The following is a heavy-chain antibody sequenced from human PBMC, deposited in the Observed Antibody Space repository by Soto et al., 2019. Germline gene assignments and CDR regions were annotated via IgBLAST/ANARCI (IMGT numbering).Heavy chain of an antibody. D-gene: IGHD3-22*01. V-gene: IGHV4-39*01. CDR2: IYYSGST. CDR1: GGSISGYY. CDR3: ARRREDDSSGYHHIDY. J-gene: IGHJ4*02. Sequence: PSETLSLTCTVSGGSISGYYWSWFRQPPGKGLEWIGSIYYSGSTYYNPSLKSRVTMSVDTSKNQFSLWLSSVTAADTAVYYCARRREDDSSGYHHIDYWGRGTLVTVSS.